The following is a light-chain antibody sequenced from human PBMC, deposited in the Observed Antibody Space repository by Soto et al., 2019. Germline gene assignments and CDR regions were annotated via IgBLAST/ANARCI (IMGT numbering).Light chain of an antibody. J-gene: IGLJ1*01. CDR1: SSDVGGFNS. CDR3: ISYTSTMTNV. V-gene: IGLV2-14*03. Sequence: QSARTQPASVSGSPGQSITISCTGTSSDVGGFNSVSWYQLRPGTAPKLILYDVVDRPSGVSYRFSGSKSGNTASLTISGLQAADEADYFCISYTSTMTNVFGSGTKGTVL. CDR2: DVV.